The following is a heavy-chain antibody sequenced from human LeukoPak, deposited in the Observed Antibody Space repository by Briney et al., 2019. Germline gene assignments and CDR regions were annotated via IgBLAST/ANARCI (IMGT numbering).Heavy chain of an antibody. Sequence: ASVKVSCKASGYTFTSYAMNWVRQAPGQGLEWMGWINTNTGNPPSAQGFTGRSVFSLDTSVSPEYLQISSLKAEDTAVYYCARRPYCTNGVCYGELGFDPWGQGTLVTVSS. CDR1: GYTFTSYA. V-gene: IGHV7-4-1*02. CDR3: ARRPYCTNGVCYGELGFDP. CDR2: INTNTGNP. J-gene: IGHJ5*02. D-gene: IGHD2-8*01.